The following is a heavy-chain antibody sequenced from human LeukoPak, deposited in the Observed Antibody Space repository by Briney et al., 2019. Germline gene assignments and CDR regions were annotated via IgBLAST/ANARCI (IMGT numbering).Heavy chain of an antibody. D-gene: IGHD2-21*01. CDR1: GYTFTGYY. CDR2: INPNSGGT. CDR3: ARTYPHFVVVIAMYYMDV. J-gene: IGHJ6*03. Sequence: ASVKVSCQASGYTFTGYYMHWVRQAPGQGLEWMGRINPNSGGTNYAQKFQGRVTMTRDTSISTAYMELSRLRSDDTAVYYCARTYPHFVVVIAMYYMDVWGKGTTVTVSS. V-gene: IGHV1-2*06.